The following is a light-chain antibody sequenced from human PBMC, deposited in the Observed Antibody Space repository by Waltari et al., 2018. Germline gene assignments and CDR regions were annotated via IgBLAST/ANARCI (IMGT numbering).Light chain of an antibody. V-gene: IGKV3-15*01. Sequence: EVLMTQSPATLSVSPGERATLSCRASQSIARNLAWYQQKPGQAPRLLIYGASTRATDVPDRFSGSGSGTEFTLTISGLQSEDFAVYYCQQYNNWRTFGQGTKLEIK. CDR2: GAS. CDR1: QSIARN. CDR3: QQYNNWRT. J-gene: IGKJ2*01.